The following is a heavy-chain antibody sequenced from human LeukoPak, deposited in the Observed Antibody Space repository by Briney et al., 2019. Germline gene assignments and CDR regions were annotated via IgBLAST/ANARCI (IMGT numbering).Heavy chain of an antibody. D-gene: IGHD3-22*01. CDR2: INAGNGNT. CDR3: ARDGHRRYYYESSDYRFDY. J-gene: IGHJ4*02. CDR1: GYTFTSYA. Sequence: ASVKVSCKASGYTFTSYAMHWVRQAPGQRLEWMGWINAGNGNTKYSQEFQGRVTITRDTSASTAYMELRSLRSDDTAVYYCARDGHRRYYYESSDYRFDYWGQGTLVTVSS. V-gene: IGHV1-3*01.